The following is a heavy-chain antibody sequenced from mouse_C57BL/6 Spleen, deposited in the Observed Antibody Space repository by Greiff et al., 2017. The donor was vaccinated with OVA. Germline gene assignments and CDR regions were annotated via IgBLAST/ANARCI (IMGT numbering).Heavy chain of an antibody. CDR2: IYPGGGSI. D-gene: IGHD2-2*01. J-gene: IGHJ4*01. CDR1: GYTFTEYT. V-gene: IGHV1-62-2*01. Sequence: QVQLQQSGAELVKPGASVKLSCKASGYTFTEYTIHWVKQRPGQGLEWIGCIYPGGGSIKYNEKFKDKATLTADKSSSTVYMELSRLTSEDSAVYFYARHEDDGCDHYYAMDYWGQGTSVTVSS. CDR3: ARHEDDGCDHYYAMDY.